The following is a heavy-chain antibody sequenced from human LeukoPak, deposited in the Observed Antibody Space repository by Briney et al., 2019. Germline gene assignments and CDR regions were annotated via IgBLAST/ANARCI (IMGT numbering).Heavy chain of an antibody. V-gene: IGHV3-72*01. D-gene: IGHD2-15*01. CDR3: ARTEFCSAGRCYSDYFDY. CDR2: SRNKANSYTT. CDR1: GFTFSDHY. Sequence: GGSLRLSCAASGFTFSDHYMDWVRQAPGKGLEWVGRSRNKANSYTTEYAASVKGRFTISRDDSKTSLYLQMNSLKTEDTAVYYCARTEFCSAGRCYSDYFDYWGQGTLVTVSS. J-gene: IGHJ4*02.